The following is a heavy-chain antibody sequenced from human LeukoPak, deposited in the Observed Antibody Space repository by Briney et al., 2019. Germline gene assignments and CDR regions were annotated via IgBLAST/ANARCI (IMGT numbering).Heavy chain of an antibody. J-gene: IGHJ4*02. CDR3: ASGRGYSSAAFDC. D-gene: IGHD6-19*01. V-gene: IGHV3-23*01. CDR2: ISGSGGST. Sequence: PGGSLRLSCAASGFTFSSYAMSWVRQAPGKGLEWVSAISGSGGSTDYADSVKGRFTISRDNSKNTLYLQMNSLRAEDTAVYYCASGRGYSSAAFDCWGQGTLVTVSS. CDR1: GFTFSSYA.